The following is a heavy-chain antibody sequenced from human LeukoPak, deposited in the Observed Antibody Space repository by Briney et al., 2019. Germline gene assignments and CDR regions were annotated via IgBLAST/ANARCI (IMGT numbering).Heavy chain of an antibody. J-gene: IGHJ4*02. CDR2: TYSGGST. CDR3: ARGGHRQQQLDY. CDR1: GFTVSTNY. V-gene: IGHV3-53*01. Sequence: GGSLRLSCAASGFTVSTNYMSWVRQAPGKGLEWVSVTYSGGSTSYAASVKGRFTISRDNSKNTLYLQMNSLRAEDTAVYYCARGGHRQQQLDYWGQGTLVTVSS. D-gene: IGHD6-13*01.